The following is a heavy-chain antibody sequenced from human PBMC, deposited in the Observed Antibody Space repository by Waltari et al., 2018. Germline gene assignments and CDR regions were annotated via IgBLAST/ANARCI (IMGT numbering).Heavy chain of an antibody. CDR2: IIPIFGTA. CDR3: ARVLVRGPLYYYYGMDV. D-gene: IGHD6-13*01. Sequence: QVQLVQSGAEVTKPGSSVTVSCKASGGTFSSYSIRWVRQAPGPGLEWMGGIIPIFGTANDAQKFQGRVTITADESTSTAYMELSSLRSEDTAVYYCARVLVRGPLYYYYGMDVWGQGTTVTVSS. J-gene: IGHJ6*02. CDR1: GGTFSSYS. V-gene: IGHV1-69*01.